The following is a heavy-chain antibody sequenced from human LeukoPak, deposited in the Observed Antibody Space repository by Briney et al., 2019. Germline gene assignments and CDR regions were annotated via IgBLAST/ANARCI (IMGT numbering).Heavy chain of an antibody. CDR3: AKMSLLLWFGEPYYYGMDV. Sequence: SQTLTLTCTISGDSVSSNSATWNWIRQSPSRGLEWLGRTYYRSKWYNDYAVSVKSRITINPDTSKNQFSLQLNSVTPEDTAVYYCAKMSLLLWFGEPYYYGMDVWGQGTTVTVSS. CDR2: TYYRSKWYN. J-gene: IGHJ6*02. D-gene: IGHD3-10*01. V-gene: IGHV6-1*01. CDR1: GDSVSSNSAT.